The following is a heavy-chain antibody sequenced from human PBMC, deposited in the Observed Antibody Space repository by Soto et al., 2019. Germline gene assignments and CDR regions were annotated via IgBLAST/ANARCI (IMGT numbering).Heavy chain of an antibody. V-gene: IGHV4-34*01. D-gene: IGHD3-10*01. CDR3: ARGRTYYYGSGSYYFDY. CDR2: INHSGST. Sequence: SSETLSLTCAVYGGSFSGYYWSWIRQPPGKGLEWIGEINHSGSTNYNPSLKSRVTISVDTSKNQFSLKLSSVTAADTAVYYCARGRTYYYGSGSYYFDYWGQGTLVTVSS. CDR1: GGSFSGYY. J-gene: IGHJ4*02.